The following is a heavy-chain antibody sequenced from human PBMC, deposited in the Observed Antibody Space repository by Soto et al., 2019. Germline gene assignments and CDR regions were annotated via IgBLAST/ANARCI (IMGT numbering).Heavy chain of an antibody. CDR1: GGSISSYY. Sequence: SETLSLTCTVSGGSISSYYWSWIRQPPGKGLEWIGYIYYSGSTNYNPSLRSRVTISVDTSKNQFSLKLSSVTAADTAVYYCARDSLIWFGESNYYYYGMDVWGQGTTVTVSS. J-gene: IGHJ6*02. D-gene: IGHD3-10*01. V-gene: IGHV4-59*01. CDR2: IYYSGST. CDR3: ARDSLIWFGESNYYYYGMDV.